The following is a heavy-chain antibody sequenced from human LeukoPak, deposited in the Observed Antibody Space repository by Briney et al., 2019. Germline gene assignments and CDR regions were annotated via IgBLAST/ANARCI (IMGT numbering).Heavy chain of an antibody. V-gene: IGHV3-21*04. CDR3: ASKDYGDYGITDY. D-gene: IGHD4-17*01. CDR2: ISSSSSYI. J-gene: IGHJ4*02. CDR1: GFTFSSYS. Sequence: GGSLRLSCAASGFTFSSYSMNWVRQAPGKGLEWVSSISSSSSYIYYADSVKGRFTISRDNAKNSLYLQMNSLRAEDTAVYYCASKDYGDYGITDYWGQGTLVTVSS.